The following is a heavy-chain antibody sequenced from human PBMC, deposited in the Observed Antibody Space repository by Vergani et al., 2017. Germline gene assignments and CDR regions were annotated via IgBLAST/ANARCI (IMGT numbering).Heavy chain of an antibody. J-gene: IGHJ5*02. CDR3: ARDFLAAAGLGPWLGWFDP. D-gene: IGHD6-13*01. CDR1: GFTFSSYA. CDR2: ISYDGSNK. V-gene: IGHV3-30-3*01. Sequence: QVQLVESGGGVVQPGRSLRLSCAASGFTFSSYAMHWVRQAPGKGLEWVAVISYDGSNKYYADSVKGRVTISRDNSKNTLYLQMNSLSAEDTAVYYCARDFLAAAGLGPWLGWFDPGGQGTLVTVSS.